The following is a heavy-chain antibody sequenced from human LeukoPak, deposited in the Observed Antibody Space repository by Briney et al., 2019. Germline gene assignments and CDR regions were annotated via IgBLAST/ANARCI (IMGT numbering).Heavy chain of an antibody. D-gene: IGHD6-19*01. CDR2: ISSRGDT. J-gene: IGHJ4*02. Sequence: GGSLRLSCAASGFTFSDAWMSWVRQTPGKGLEWLSLISSRGDTYYADSVKGRFTISRDNSKNTLFLQMSALRDEDTAIYYCARDLGSGWYFNHWGQGTLATVSS. CDR1: GFTFSDAW. V-gene: IGHV3-53*01. CDR3: ARDLGSGWYFNH.